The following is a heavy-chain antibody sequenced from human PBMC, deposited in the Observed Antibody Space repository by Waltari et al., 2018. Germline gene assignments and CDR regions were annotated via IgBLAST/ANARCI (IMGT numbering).Heavy chain of an antibody. CDR2: IYYSGST. V-gene: IGHV4-39*01. CDR1: GGSISSSSYY. Sequence: QLQLQESGPGLVKPSETLSLTCTVSGGSISSSSYYWGWIRQPPGKGLEWSGSIYYSGSTDYNPTLKSRVTSSVDTAKNQFSLKLSSVTAADTAVYYCARGITMIVVVINGFDYWGQGTLVTVSS. J-gene: IGHJ4*02. D-gene: IGHD3-22*01. CDR3: ARGITMIVVVINGFDY.